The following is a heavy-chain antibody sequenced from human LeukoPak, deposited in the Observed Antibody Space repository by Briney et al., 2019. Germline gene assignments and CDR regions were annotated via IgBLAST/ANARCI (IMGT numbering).Heavy chain of an antibody. Sequence: SQTLSLTCTVSGGSLSSGSYYWSWIRQPAGKGLEWIGRIYTSGSTNYNPSLKSRVTISVDTSKNQFSLKLRSVTAADTAVYYCARSLVWELLLWGQGTLVTVSS. J-gene: IGHJ4*02. CDR1: GGSLSSGSYY. D-gene: IGHD1-26*01. V-gene: IGHV4-61*02. CDR2: IYTSGST. CDR3: ARSLVWELLL.